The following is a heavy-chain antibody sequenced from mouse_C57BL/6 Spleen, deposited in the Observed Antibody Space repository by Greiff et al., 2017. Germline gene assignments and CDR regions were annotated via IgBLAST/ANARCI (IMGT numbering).Heavy chain of an antibody. D-gene: IGHD1-1*01. CDR3: ARYTTVVAPYWYFDV. Sequence: VQLQQPGAELVKPGASVKMSCKASGYTFTSYWITWVKQRPGQGLEWIGDIYPGSGSTNYNEKFKSKATLTVDTSSSTAYMQLSSLTSEDSAVYYCARYTTVVAPYWYFDVWGTGTTVTVSS. CDR1: GYTFTSYW. CDR2: IYPGSGST. V-gene: IGHV1-55*01. J-gene: IGHJ1*03.